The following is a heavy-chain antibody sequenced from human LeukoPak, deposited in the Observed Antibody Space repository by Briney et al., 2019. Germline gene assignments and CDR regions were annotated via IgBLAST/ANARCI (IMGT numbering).Heavy chain of an antibody. CDR2: IESDESIR. J-gene: IGHJ5*02. V-gene: IGHV3-30*02. CDR3: TKNAGRREGWFDP. D-gene: IGHD1-26*01. CDR1: GLTFRRYG. Sequence: GGSLRLSCAASGLTFRRYGMHWVCQTPGKGLEWVAFIESDESIRQYADLVKGRFTISRDNSKNMLYLQMNSLTTEDTAMYYCTKNAGRREGWFDPWGQGTLVTVSS.